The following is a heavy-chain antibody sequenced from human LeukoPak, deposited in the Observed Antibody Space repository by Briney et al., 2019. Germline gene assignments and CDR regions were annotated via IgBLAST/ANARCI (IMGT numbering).Heavy chain of an antibody. V-gene: IGHV4-59*12. CDR3: ARDNDFWSGYYSFDF. D-gene: IGHD3-3*01. CDR2: IYYTGTT. J-gene: IGHJ4*02. Sequence: SETLSLTCTVSGGSFNSFYWSWIRQPPGKGLEWVAYIYYTGTTNYNPSLKSRISISVDTSKNQFSLKLSSVTAADTAVYYCARDNDFWSGYYSFDFWGRGTLVTVSS. CDR1: GGSFNSFY.